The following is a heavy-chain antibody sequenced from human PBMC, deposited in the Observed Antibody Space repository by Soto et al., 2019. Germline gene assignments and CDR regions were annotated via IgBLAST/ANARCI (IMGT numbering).Heavy chain of an antibody. Sequence: EVQLAESGGGLIQPGGSLRLSCATSGFTFSRYWIHWVRQAPGEGLVWVSRISGDGVHTDYAESVKGRFTGSRDIAKRTGYLQMNNVGAEDTAIYYCARLGFVGEGDFWGQGILVTVSS. CDR1: GFTFSRYW. CDR2: ISGDGVHT. J-gene: IGHJ4*02. D-gene: IGHD3-16*01. V-gene: IGHV3-74*01. CDR3: ARLGFVGEGDF.